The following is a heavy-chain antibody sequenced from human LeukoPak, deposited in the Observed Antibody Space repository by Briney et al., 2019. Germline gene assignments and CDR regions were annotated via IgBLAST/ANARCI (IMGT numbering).Heavy chain of an antibody. Sequence: SETLSLTCTVSGGSISSYYWSWIRQPPGKGLEWIGYIYYSGSTNYNPSLKSRVTISVDTSKNQFSLKLSSVTAADTAVYYCARGAAAGPTYGMDVWGQGTTVTVSS. CDR2: IYYSGST. CDR1: GGSISSYY. J-gene: IGHJ6*02. V-gene: IGHV4-59*12. CDR3: ARGAAAGPTYGMDV. D-gene: IGHD6-13*01.